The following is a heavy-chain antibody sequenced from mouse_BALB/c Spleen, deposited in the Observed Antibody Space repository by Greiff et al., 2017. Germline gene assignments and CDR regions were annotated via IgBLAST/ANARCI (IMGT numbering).Heavy chain of an antibody. V-gene: IGHV1-67*01. CDR1: GYTFTDYA. J-gene: IGHJ2*01. Sequence: QVQLQQSGPELVRPGVSVKISCKGSGYTFTDYAMHWVKQSHAKSLEWIGVISTYYGNTNYNQKFKGKATMTVDKSSSTAYMELARLTSEDSAIYYCARGGYGNPYFDYWGQGTTLTVSS. CDR3: ARGGYGNPYFDY. CDR2: ISTYYGNT. D-gene: IGHD2-10*02.